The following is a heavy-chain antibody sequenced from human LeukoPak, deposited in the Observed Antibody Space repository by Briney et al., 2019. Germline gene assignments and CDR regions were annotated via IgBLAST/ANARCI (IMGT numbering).Heavy chain of an antibody. CDR2: IFYSGTT. V-gene: IGHV4-59*01. CDR3: ARVLHRTNYSDRRGYLCFDH. CDR1: GGSIRNYY. Sequence: SETLSLTCTVSGGSIRNYYWSWIRQPPGKGLECIGYIFYSGTTNYNPSLESRVTISVDTSNNQFSLKLTSVAAADTAVYYCARVLHRTNYSDRRGYLCFDHWGQGTLVTVSS. D-gene: IGHD3-22*01. J-gene: IGHJ4*02.